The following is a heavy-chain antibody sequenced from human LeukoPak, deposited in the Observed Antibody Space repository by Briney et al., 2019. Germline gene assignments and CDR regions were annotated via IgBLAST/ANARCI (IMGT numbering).Heavy chain of an antibody. Sequence: PSGTLSLTCTVSAGSTSSYYWSGIRQPPGKEREGIGYIYYSGSTNYNPSLKSRVTISVDTSKNQFSLKLSSVTAADTAVYYCATSLLDYSNHYYYGMDVWGQGTTVTVSS. CDR2: IYYSGST. V-gene: IGHV4-59*08. J-gene: IGHJ6*02. CDR3: ATSLLDYSNHYYYGMDV. D-gene: IGHD4-11*01. CDR1: AGSTSSYY.